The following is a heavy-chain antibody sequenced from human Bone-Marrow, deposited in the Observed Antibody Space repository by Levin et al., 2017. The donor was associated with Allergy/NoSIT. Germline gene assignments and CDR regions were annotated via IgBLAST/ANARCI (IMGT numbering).Heavy chain of an antibody. D-gene: IGHD3-10*01. J-gene: IGHJ4*02. V-gene: IGHV3-15*01. CDR1: GFTFSNAW. CDR3: ATDISYYYGSGSFVY. CDR2: IKSKSEGGTS. Sequence: GESLKISCAASGFTFSNAWMSWVRQAPGKGLEWVGRIKSKSEGGTSDYAAPVKGRFTISRDDSMSTLYVQMNNLKPEDTAVYYCATDISYYYGSGSFVYWGQGALVTVPS.